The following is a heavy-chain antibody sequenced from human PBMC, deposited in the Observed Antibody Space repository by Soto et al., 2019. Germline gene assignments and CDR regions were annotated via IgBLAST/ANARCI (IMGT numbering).Heavy chain of an antibody. J-gene: IGHJ4*02. CDR2: IYWDDDK. CDR1: GFSLSTSGVG. Sequence: QITLKESGPTLVKPPQTLTLTCTFSGFSLSTSGVGVGWIRQPPGKALEWLALIYWDDDKRYSPSLKSRLTITKDTSKNQVVLTMTNMDPVDTATYYCVHRRGSSWDFDYWGQGTLVTVSS. V-gene: IGHV2-5*02. D-gene: IGHD6-13*01. CDR3: VHRRGSSWDFDY.